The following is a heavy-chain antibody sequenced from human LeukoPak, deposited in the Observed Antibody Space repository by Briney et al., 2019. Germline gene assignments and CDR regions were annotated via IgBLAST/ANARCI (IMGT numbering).Heavy chain of an antibody. CDR2: ISGNGGRT. V-gene: IGHV3-23*01. D-gene: IGHD4-17*01. J-gene: IGHJ3*02. CDR1: GFRFSNFG. CDR3: AKDPNGDYIGTFQM. Sequence: GGSLRLSCAVSGFRFSNFGMSWVRQAPGKGPEWVSFISGNGGRTDYAESVKGRFTISRDNSENTLYLQMNSLRDEDTAAYYCAKDPNGDYIGTFQMWSRGTMVTVSS.